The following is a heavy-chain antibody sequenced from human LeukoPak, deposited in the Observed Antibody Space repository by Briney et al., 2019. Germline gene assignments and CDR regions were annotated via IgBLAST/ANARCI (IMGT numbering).Heavy chain of an antibody. D-gene: IGHD7-27*01. CDR1: GGSLSSGGYY. CDR3: ARGANWGSGYYFDY. CDR2: IYYGGST. V-gene: IGHV4-31*03. J-gene: IGHJ4*02. Sequence: SQTLSLTCTVSGGSLSSGGYYWSWLRQHPGTGLEWIGYIYYGGSTYYNPSLKSRVTISVDTSKNQFSLKLSSVTAADTAVYYCARGANWGSGYYFDYWGQGTLVTVSS.